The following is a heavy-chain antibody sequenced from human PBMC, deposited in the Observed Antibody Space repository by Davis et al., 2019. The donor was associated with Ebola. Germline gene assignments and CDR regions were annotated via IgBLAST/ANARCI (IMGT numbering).Heavy chain of an antibody. CDR1: GYTFTTYF. D-gene: IGHD3-3*01. CDR3: ARDMSILEWSNDAFDI. Sequence: ASVKVSCKASGYTFTTYFMHWVRQAPGQGLEWMGLINPDGVVARYTQKFQGRLTMTRDTSTSTVYMELSSLRSEDTAVYFCARDMSILEWSNDAFDIWGQGTMVTVSS. J-gene: IGHJ3*02. CDR2: INPDGVVA. V-gene: IGHV1-46*01.